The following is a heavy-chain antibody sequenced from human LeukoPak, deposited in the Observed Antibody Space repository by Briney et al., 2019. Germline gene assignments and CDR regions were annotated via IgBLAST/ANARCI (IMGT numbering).Heavy chain of an antibody. CDR3: ARDSYEGHYYYGMDV. Sequence: GRSLRLSCAASGFTFSSYTMHWVRQAPGKGLELVAVIWYDGSNKNYADSVKGRFTISRDNANNTLYLQINSLRAEDTAVYYCARDSYEGHYYYGMDVWGQGTTVTVSS. D-gene: IGHD5-12*01. J-gene: IGHJ6*02. CDR1: GFTFSSYT. CDR2: IWYDGSNK. V-gene: IGHV3-33*08.